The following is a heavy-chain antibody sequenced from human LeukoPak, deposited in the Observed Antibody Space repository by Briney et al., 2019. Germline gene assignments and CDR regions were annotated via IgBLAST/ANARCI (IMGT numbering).Heavy chain of an antibody. CDR3: AKDWSYSGWSYYFDY. D-gene: IGHD6-19*01. J-gene: IGHJ4*02. Sequence: PGGSLRLSCAASGFTFSSYGLHWVRQAPGKGLEWVAFIRYDGSSKNYADSVRGRFTISRDNSKNTMYLQMNSLRAEDTAVYYCAKDWSYSGWSYYFDYWGQGTLVTVSS. CDR1: GFTFSSYG. V-gene: IGHV3-30*02. CDR2: IRYDGSSK.